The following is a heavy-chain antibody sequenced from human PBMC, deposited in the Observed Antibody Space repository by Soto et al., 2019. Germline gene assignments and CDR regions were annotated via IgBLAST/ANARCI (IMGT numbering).Heavy chain of an antibody. CDR2: ISWNSHSL. D-gene: IGHD1-26*01. Sequence: EVQLVESGGGLVQPGRSLRLSCAASGFSFDDYAMHWVRQPPGKGLEWVSCISWNSHSLGYADSVKGRFTISRDNAKNSLYLEMNSLRPEDTVLYYCAKAPSISGSKFEDWGQGTLVTVSS. CDR3: AKAPSISGSKFED. J-gene: IGHJ4*02. CDR1: GFSFDDYA. V-gene: IGHV3-9*01.